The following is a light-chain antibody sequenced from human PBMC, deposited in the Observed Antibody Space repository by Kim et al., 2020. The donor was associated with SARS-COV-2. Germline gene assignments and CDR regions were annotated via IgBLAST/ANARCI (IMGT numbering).Light chain of an antibody. J-gene: IGKJ1*01. CDR1: RIVSTN. CDR3: QQRSSSSGT. CDR2: AAS. V-gene: IGKV3-11*01. Sequence: LPAGKTTPPSSTASRIVSTNLAWYQQKPGQAPRLLIYAASNRATGIPARFSGSGSGTDFTLTISSLEPEDFAMYYCQQRSSSSGTFGQGTKVDIK.